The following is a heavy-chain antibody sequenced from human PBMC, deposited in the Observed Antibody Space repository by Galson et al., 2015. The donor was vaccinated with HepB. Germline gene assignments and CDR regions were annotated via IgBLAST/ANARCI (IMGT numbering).Heavy chain of an antibody. CDR1: GGSISSSSYY. CDR2: IYYSGST. Sequence: LSLTCTVSGGSISSSSYYWGWIRQPPGKGLEWIGSIYYSGSTYYNPSLKSRVTISVDTSKNQFSLKLSSVTAADTAVYYCARFSPRFDYWGQGTLVTVSS. V-gene: IGHV4-39*01. CDR3: ARFSPRFDY. J-gene: IGHJ4*02. D-gene: IGHD2/OR15-2a*01.